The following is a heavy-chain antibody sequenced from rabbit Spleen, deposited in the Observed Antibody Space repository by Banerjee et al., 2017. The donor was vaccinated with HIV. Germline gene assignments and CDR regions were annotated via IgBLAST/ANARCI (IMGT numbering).Heavy chain of an antibody. CDR2: IDPFFGST. CDR1: GFDFSTYY. J-gene: IGHJ4*01. V-gene: IGHV1S7*01. CDR3: ARGGGL. Sequence: QLKESGGGLVRPGGSLKLSCKGSGFDFSTYYMSWVRQAPGKGLEWIGYIDPFFGSTYYASWVNGRFSISRENTQNTVSLQLNSLTAADTATYFCARGGGLWGPGTLVTVS.